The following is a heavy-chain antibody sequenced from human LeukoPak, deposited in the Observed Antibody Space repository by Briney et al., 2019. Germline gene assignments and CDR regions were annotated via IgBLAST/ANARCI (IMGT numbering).Heavy chain of an antibody. J-gene: IGHJ4*02. CDR3: AIVVPAATVFDY. Sequence: ASVKVSCKASGYTFTGYYMHWVRQAPGQGLEWMGWINPNSGGTNYAQKFQGRVTMTRDTFISTAYMELSRLRSDDTAVYYCAIVVPAATVFDYWGQGTLVTVSS. V-gene: IGHV1-2*02. CDR1: GYTFTGYY. CDR2: INPNSGGT. D-gene: IGHD2-2*01.